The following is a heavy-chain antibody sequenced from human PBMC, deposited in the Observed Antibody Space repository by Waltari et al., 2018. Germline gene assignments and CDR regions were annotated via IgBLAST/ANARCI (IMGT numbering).Heavy chain of an antibody. CDR1: GGSISSRSYY. CDR3: ARHDYDFWSGYEPYYYYMDV. J-gene: IGHJ6*03. V-gene: IGHV4-39*01. Sequence: QLQLQESGPGLVTPSETLSLTCTVSGGSISSRSYYWGWIRQPPGKGLEWIGSIYYSGSTYYNPSLKSRVTISVDTSKNQFSLKLSSVTAADTAVYYCARHDYDFWSGYEPYYYYMDVWGKGTTVTVSS. CDR2: IYYSGST. D-gene: IGHD3-3*01.